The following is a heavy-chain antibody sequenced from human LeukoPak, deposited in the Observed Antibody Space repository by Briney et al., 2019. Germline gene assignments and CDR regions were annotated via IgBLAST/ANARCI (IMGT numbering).Heavy chain of an antibody. J-gene: IGHJ5*02. CDR1: GFTFSSYG. CDR3: AKSSTVWHGRNIDT. V-gene: IGHV3-30*18. Sequence: GRSLRLSCAASGFTFSSYGMHWVRQAPGKGLEWVAVISYDGSNKYYADSVKGRFTISRDNSKNTLYLQMNGLRAEDTAVHFCAKSSTVWHGRNIDTWGQGTLVTVSS. CDR2: ISYDGSNK. D-gene: IGHD6-13*01.